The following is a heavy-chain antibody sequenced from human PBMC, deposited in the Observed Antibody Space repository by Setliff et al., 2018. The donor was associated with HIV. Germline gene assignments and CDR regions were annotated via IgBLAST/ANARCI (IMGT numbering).Heavy chain of an antibody. V-gene: IGHV4-61*09. Sequence: SETLSLTCSVSGGSISSGSYYWSWIRQPAGKGLEWIGHIYTSGSTNYNPSLKSRVTMSVDTSKNQFSLKLSSVTAADTAVYYCARVQVGGYNFYFDYWGQGTLVTVSS. D-gene: IGHD5-12*01. CDR3: ARVQVGGYNFYFDY. CDR2: IYTSGST. CDR1: GGSISSGSYY. J-gene: IGHJ4*02.